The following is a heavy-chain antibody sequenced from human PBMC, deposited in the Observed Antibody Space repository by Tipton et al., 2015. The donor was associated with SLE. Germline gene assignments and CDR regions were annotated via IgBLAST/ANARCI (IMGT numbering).Heavy chain of an antibody. J-gene: IGHJ1*01. Sequence: SLRLSCAASGFTFSSYGMHWVRQAPGKGLEWVANIRQDGSAKYYVDSVKGRFTISRDNAKNSLYLQMKSLSAEDTAVYYCARVISSIDAAEYFQHWGRGTLVAISS. CDR1: GFTFSSYG. CDR2: IRQDGSAK. D-gene: IGHD6-6*01. CDR3: ARVISSIDAAEYFQH. V-gene: IGHV3-7*01.